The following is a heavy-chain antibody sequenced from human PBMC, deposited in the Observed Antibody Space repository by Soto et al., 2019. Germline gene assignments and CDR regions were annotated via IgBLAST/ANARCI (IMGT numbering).Heavy chain of an antibody. D-gene: IGHD6-6*01. CDR1: GGSFSGYY. V-gene: IGHV4-34*01. Sequence: CEPLSLTCGVYGGSFSGYYWSWLRKPPGKGLEWIGEITHSGSTNYNPSLKSRVTISTDPSKNKFSLTLDSVSAADTAVYYCSRDGIPNSSSPFVIGHWGRGTLVTVSA. J-gene: IGHJ5*02. CDR3: SRDGIPNSSSPFVIGH. CDR2: ITHSGST.